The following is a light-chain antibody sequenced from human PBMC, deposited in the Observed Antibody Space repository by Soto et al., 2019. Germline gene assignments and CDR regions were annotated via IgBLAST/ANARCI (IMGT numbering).Light chain of an antibody. CDR3: TAWDDRLSAVL. V-gene: IGLV1-44*01. CDR1: RSNIGSST. J-gene: IGLJ2*01. Sequence: QAVVTQPPSTSGTPGHRVTISCSGTRSNIGSSTVNWYQQLPGTAPKLLIYGDDQRPSGVPDRFSGSKSGTSVFLTISGLQSEDEADYYCTAWDDRLSAVLFGGGTKLTVL. CDR2: GDD.